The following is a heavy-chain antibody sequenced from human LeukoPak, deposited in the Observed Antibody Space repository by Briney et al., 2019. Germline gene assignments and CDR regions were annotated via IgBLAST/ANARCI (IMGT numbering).Heavy chain of an antibody. CDR2: ISSSSSYI. V-gene: IGHV3-21*01. CDR3: ARGRITIFGVVINFEC. J-gene: IGHJ4*02. D-gene: IGHD3-3*01. CDR1: GFTFSSYS. Sequence: GGSLRLSCAASGFTFSSYSMNWVRQAPGKGLEWVSSISSSSSYIYYADSVKGRFTISRDNAKNSLYLQMNSLRAEDTAVYYCARGRITIFGVVINFECWGQGTLVTVSS.